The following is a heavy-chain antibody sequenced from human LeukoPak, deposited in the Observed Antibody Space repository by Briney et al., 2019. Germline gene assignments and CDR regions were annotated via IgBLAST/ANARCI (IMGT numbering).Heavy chain of an antibody. CDR1: GYTFTSYD. J-gene: IGHJ5*02. Sequence: ASVKVSCKASGYTFTSYDINWVRQATGQGLEWMGWMNPNSGHTGYAQRFQGRVTMTRNTSISTAYMESSSLRSEDTAVYYCAGGDSANWFDPWGQGTLVTVSS. D-gene: IGHD2-15*01. CDR2: MNPNSGHT. CDR3: AGGDSANWFDP. V-gene: IGHV1-8*01.